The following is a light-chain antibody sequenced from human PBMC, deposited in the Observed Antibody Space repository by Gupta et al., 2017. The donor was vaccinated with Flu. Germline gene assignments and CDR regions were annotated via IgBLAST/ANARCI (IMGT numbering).Light chain of an antibody. J-gene: IGLJ3*02. CDR3: SSYTSSNSLE. V-gene: IGLV2-14*01. CDR2: EVI. Sequence: QSALTQPASVSGSPGQSITISCTGTSSDVGGYNYVSWYQHHPGKAPKLMIYEVIQRPPGVSNRFSGSKSGNTASLTISGLQDEDEADYYCSSYTSSNSLEFGGGTKLTVL. CDR1: SSDVGGYNY.